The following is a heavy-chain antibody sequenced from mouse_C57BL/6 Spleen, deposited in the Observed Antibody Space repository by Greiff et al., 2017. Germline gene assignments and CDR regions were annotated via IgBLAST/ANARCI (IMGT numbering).Heavy chain of an antibody. D-gene: IGHD1-1*01. Sequence: QVQLQQSGAELVKPGASVKISCKASGYAFSSYWMNWVKQRPGKGLEWIGQIYPGDGDTNYNGKFKGKATLTADKSSSTAYMQLSSLTSEDSAVYFCARSGTVVPVGLGVWGTGTTVTVSS. CDR2: IYPGDGDT. CDR1: GYAFSSYW. V-gene: IGHV1-80*01. CDR3: ARSGTVVPVGLGV. J-gene: IGHJ1*03.